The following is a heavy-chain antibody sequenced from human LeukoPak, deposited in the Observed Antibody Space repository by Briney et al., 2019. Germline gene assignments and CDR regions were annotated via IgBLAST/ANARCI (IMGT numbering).Heavy chain of an antibody. CDR3: ARDRRGPYYYYGMDV. J-gene: IGHJ6*02. D-gene: IGHD3-16*01. CDR1: GYTFTGYY. CDR2: INPNSGGT. V-gene: IGHV1-2*02. Sequence: GASVKVSCKASGYTFTGYYMHWVRQAPGQGLEWMGWINPNSGGTNYAQKFQGRVTMTRDTSTSTAYMELSRLRSDDTAVYYCARDRRGPYYYYGMDVRGQGTTVTVSS.